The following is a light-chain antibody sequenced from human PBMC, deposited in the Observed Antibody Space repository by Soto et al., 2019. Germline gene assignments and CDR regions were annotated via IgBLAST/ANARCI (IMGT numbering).Light chain of an antibody. J-gene: IGKJ1*01. CDR1: QSVRGNY. CDR2: GAS. CDR3: QQYGLSLRT. Sequence: EIVLTQSPGTLSLSPGERATLSCRACQSVRGNYLAWYQQKPGQAPRLLISGASSRASGIPDRFSGSGSGTDFTLTISRLEPEDFAVYYCQQYGLSLRTFGQGSKVEI. V-gene: IGKV3-20*01.